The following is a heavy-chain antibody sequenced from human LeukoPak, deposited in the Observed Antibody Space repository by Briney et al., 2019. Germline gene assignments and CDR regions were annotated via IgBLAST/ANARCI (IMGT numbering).Heavy chain of an antibody. CDR3: AKWGRFGGYYYMDV. CDR2: ISGSGGST. J-gene: IGHJ6*03. CDR1: GFTSSSYG. D-gene: IGHD3-10*01. V-gene: IGHV3-23*01. Sequence: VGSLRLSCAASGFTSSSYGMSSVRQAPGEGLEWGSAISGSGGSTYYAHSVKGRFTISRDNSKNTLYLQMNSLRAEDTAVYYCAKWGRFGGYYYMDVWGKGTTVTISS.